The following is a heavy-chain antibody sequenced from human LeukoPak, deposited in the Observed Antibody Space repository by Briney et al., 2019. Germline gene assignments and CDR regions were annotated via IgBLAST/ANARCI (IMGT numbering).Heavy chain of an antibody. CDR1: GGSISSYY. Sequence: PSETLSLTCTVSGGSISSYYWSWIRQPPGKGLEWIGYIYYSGSTNYNPSLKSRVTISVDTSKNQFSLKLSSVTAADTAVYYCARVELDFWSGYLVYWGQGTLVTVSS. J-gene: IGHJ4*02. CDR2: IYYSGST. CDR3: ARVELDFWSGYLVY. V-gene: IGHV4-59*01. D-gene: IGHD3-3*01.